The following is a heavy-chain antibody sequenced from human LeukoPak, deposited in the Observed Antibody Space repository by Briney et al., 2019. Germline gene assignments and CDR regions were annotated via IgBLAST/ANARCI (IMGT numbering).Heavy chain of an antibody. CDR3: ARGLRGITMVRGVTSWFDP. CDR1: GYTFTGYY. D-gene: IGHD3-10*01. CDR2: INPNSGGT. Sequence: VASVKVSCKASGYTFTGYYMHWVRQAPGQGLEWMGRINPNSGGTNYAQKFQGWVTMTRDTSISTAYMELSRLRSDDTAVYYCARGLRGITMVRGVTSWFDPWGQGTLVTVSS. V-gene: IGHV1-2*04. J-gene: IGHJ5*02.